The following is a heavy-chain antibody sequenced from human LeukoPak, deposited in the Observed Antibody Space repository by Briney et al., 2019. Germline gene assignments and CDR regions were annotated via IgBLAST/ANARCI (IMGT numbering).Heavy chain of an antibody. D-gene: IGHD1-26*01. CDR2: IVVGSGNT. CDR3: VAWGQSGSYYPPPPPHY. Sequence: ASVKVSCKASGFTFTSSAMQWVRQARGQRLEWIGWIVVGSGNTNYAQKFQERVTITRDMSTSTAYMELSSLRSEDTAVYYCVAWGQSGSYYPPPPPHYWGQGTLVTVSS. CDR1: GFTFTSSA. V-gene: IGHV1-58*02. J-gene: IGHJ4*02.